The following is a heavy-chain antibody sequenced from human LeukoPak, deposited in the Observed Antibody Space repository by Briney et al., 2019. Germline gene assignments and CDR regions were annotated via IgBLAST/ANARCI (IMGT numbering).Heavy chain of an antibody. CDR2: INHSGST. J-gene: IGHJ6*02. D-gene: IGHD3-10*01. CDR1: GGSFSGYY. Sequence: PSETLSLTCAVYGGSFSGYYWSWIRQPPGKGLEWTGEINHSGSTNYNPSLKSRVTISVDTSKNQFSLKLSSVTAADTAVYYCARGKYYGSGSSKRYYYYGMDVWGQGTTVTVSS. CDR3: ARGKYYGSGSSKRYYYYGMDV. V-gene: IGHV4-34*01.